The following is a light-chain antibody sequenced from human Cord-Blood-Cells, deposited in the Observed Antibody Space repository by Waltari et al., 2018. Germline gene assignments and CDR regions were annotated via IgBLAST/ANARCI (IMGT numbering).Light chain of an antibody. J-gene: IGKJ3*01. V-gene: IGKV3-20*01. CDR1: QSVSSSY. Sequence: EFVLTQSPGTLSLSPGERATLSCRARQSVSSSYLAWYQQKPGQAPRLLIYGASSRATGIPDRFSGSGSGTDFTLTISRLEPEDFAVYYCQQYGSSIFTFGPGTKVDIK. CDR2: GAS. CDR3: QQYGSSIFT.